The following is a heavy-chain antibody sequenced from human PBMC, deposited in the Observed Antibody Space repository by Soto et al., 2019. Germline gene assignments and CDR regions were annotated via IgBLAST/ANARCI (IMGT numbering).Heavy chain of an antibody. J-gene: IGHJ4*02. Sequence: SETLSLTCSVSGDSISSHYWSWIRQPPGKGLEWIGYISYSGSTNYNPSLKSRVTIFVHTSENQLSLSLSSVTAADTAVYYCASTYYNLNSGPLDHWGQGTLVTVSS. D-gene: IGHD3-10*01. CDR2: ISYSGST. CDR3: ASTYYNLNSGPLDH. V-gene: IGHV4-59*11. CDR1: GDSISSHY.